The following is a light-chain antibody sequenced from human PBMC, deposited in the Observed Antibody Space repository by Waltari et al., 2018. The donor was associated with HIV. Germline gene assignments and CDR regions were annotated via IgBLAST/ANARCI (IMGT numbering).Light chain of an antibody. V-gene: IGKV3-11*01. CDR3: QQRSNWPPIT. CDR2: ETS. J-gene: IGKJ5*01. CDR1: QSVRNY. Sequence: EIVLTQSPATLSLSPGERATLSCRASQSVRNYLAWYQHKPGQSPRLLIYETSKRATGTAARFSGSGSGTDFSLTISSLEPEDVGVYYCQQRSNWPPITFGRGTRVEIK.